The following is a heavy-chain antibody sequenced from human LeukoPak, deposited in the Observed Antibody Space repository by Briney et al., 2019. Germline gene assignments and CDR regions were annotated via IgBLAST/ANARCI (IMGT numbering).Heavy chain of an antibody. D-gene: IGHD4-17*01. CDR1: GFTFSSYS. V-gene: IGHV3-21*01. CDR3: AREVVRYGDYDKGWSAWFDP. J-gene: IGHJ5*02. Sequence: PGGSLRLSCAASGFTFSSYSMSWVRQAPGRGLEWVSSISSSSTYISYADSVKGRFTISRDNAKNSLYLQMDSLRAEDTAVYYCAREVVRYGDYDKGWSAWFDPWGQGTLVTVSS. CDR2: ISSSSTYI.